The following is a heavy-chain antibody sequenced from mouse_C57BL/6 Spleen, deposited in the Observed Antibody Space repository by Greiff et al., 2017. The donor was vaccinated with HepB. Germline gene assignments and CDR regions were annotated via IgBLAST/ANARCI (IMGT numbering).Heavy chain of an antibody. J-gene: IGHJ2*01. CDR3: AREGLLSRVYFDY. D-gene: IGHD1-1*01. V-gene: IGHV5-17*01. CDR1: GFTFSDYG. Sequence: DVMLVESGGGLVKPGGSLKLSCAASGFTFSDYGMHWVRQAPEKGLEWVAYISSGSSTIYYADTVKGRFTISRDNAKNTLFLQMTSLRSEDTARYYCAREGLLSRVYFDYWGQGTTLTVSS. CDR2: ISSGSSTI.